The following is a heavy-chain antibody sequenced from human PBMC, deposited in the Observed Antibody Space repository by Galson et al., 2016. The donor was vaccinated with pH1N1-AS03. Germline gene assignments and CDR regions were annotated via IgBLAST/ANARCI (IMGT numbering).Heavy chain of an antibody. CDR1: GFTFRTFS. J-gene: IGHJ3*02. Sequence: LRLSCVASGFTFRTFSIYWVRQAPGKGLEYVSGISDNGINTYYADPVKARFTISRDKSKNTVYLQMSSLRTEDTAVYYCIKEGNRLQSRRSDAFDIWGRGTMVTVSS. V-gene: IGHV3-64D*06. D-gene: IGHD5-18*01. CDR3: IKEGNRLQSRRSDAFDI. CDR2: ISDNGINT.